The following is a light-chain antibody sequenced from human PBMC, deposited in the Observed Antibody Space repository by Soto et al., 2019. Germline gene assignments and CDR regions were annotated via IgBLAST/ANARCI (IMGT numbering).Light chain of an antibody. J-gene: IGLJ1*01. CDR1: SNDVGGYNY. CDR2: EVS. Sequence: QSALTQPASVSGSPGQSITMSCTGTSNDVGGYNYVSWYQQHPGKAPKLIISEVSNRPSGVSLRFSGSKSGNTASLTISGLQAEDEADYYCSLYTSRSTLFVFGTGTKVTVL. V-gene: IGLV2-14*01. CDR3: SLYTSRSTLFV.